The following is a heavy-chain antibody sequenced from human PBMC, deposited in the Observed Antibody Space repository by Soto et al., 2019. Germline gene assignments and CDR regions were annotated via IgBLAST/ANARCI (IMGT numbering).Heavy chain of an antibody. D-gene: IGHD6-13*01. V-gene: IGHV3-23*01. J-gene: IGHJ5*02. CDR1: GFTFSSYA. Sequence: PGGSLRLSCAASGFTFSSYAMSWVRQAPGKGLEWVSAISGSGGSTYYADSVKGRFTISRDNSKNTLYLQMNSLRAEDTAVYYCAKEGISSSWYFRIAQSQRPNWFDPWGLGTLVTVSS. CDR3: AKEGISSSWYFRIAQSQRPNWFDP. CDR2: ISGSGGST.